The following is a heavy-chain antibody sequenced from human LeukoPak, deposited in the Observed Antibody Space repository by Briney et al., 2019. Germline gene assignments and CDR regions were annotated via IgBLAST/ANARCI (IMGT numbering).Heavy chain of an antibody. D-gene: IGHD6-6*01. CDR1: GFTFSNYA. CDR2: ISGSGGST. J-gene: IGHJ4*02. Sequence: GGSLRLSCAASGFTFSNYAMNWVRQAPGKGLEWVSTISGSGGSTYYADSVKGRFTISRHNSKNTLYLQMNSLRAEDTAVYYCAMSSSAYYFDYWGQGTLVTVSS. V-gene: IGHV3-23*01. CDR3: AMSSSAYYFDY.